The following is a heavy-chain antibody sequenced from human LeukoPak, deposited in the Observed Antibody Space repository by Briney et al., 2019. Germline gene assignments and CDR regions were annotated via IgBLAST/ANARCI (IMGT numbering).Heavy chain of an antibody. V-gene: IGHV3-53*01. CDR2: IYSGGGT. D-gene: IGHD3-22*01. J-gene: IGHJ3*02. CDR1: GFAVSSNY. Sequence: PGGSLRLSCAASGFAVSSNYMNWVRQAPGKGLKWVSIIYSGGGTYYANSVRGRFTISRDNSKNTLYLQMNSLRDEDTAVYYCARGGYYYDSTGYSHDAFDIWGQGTMVTVSS. CDR3: ARGGYYYDSTGYSHDAFDI.